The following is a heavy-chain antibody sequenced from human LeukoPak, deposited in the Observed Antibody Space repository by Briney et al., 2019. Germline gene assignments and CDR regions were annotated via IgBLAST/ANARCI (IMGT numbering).Heavy chain of an antibody. CDR3: AKDQSAGGLRFLEWSYYMDV. CDR1: GFTFSSYG. V-gene: IGHV3-30*02. Sequence: GGSLRLSCAASGFTFSSYGMHWVRQAPGKGLEWVAFIRYDGSNKYYADSVKGRFTISRDNSKNTLYLQMNSLRAEDTAVYYCAKDQSAGGLRFLEWSYYMDVWGKGTTVTVSS. D-gene: IGHD3-3*01. CDR2: IRYDGSNK. J-gene: IGHJ6*03.